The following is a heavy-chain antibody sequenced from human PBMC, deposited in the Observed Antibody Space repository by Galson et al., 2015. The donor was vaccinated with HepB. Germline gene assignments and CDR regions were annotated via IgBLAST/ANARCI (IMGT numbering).Heavy chain of an antibody. Sequence: SLRLYCAVSGFTFRNYVMTWVRQAPGKGLEWVSSIIGSGGSTFYADSVKGRFTISRDNSKNTLFLQMNGLRVEDTAVYYCAKMGSYGDYDFDPWGQGTLVTFSS. CDR1: GFTFRNYV. V-gene: IGHV3-23*01. CDR2: IIGSGGST. J-gene: IGHJ5*02. D-gene: IGHD4-17*01. CDR3: AKMGSYGDYDFDP.